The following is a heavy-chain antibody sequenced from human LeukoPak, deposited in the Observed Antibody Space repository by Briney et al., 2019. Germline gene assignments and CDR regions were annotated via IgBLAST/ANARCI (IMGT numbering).Heavy chain of an antibody. CDR1: GFTFSRYA. CDR3: AVAYGGYDWEGGFDY. D-gene: IGHD5-12*01. CDR2: ISTNGGST. V-gene: IGHV3-64*01. Sequence: GGSLRLSCAASGFTFSRYALHWVRQAPGKGLEYVSSISTNGGSTYYANSVKGRFTISGDNSKNTLFLQLGSLRAEAMAVYYCAVAYGGYDWEGGFDYWGQGTLVTVSS. J-gene: IGHJ4*02.